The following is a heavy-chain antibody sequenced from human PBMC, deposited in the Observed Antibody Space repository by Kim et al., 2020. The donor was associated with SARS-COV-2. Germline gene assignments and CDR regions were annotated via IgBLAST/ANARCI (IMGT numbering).Heavy chain of an antibody. CDR1: GFTFTTYW. Sequence: GGSLRLSCAASGFTFTTYWMFWVRQAPGKGLEWVATIKQDGSETHYVDSVRGRFTISRDITMNSVYLQMDRLRDEDTAVYYCAGGGGWVLDSWGQGALVAVS. CDR3: AGGGGWVLDS. D-gene: IGHD6-19*01. CDR2: IKQDGSET. J-gene: IGHJ4*02. V-gene: IGHV3-7*05.